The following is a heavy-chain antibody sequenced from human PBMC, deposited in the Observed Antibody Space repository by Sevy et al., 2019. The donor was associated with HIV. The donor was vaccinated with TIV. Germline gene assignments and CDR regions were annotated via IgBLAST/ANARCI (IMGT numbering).Heavy chain of an antibody. J-gene: IGHJ3*02. D-gene: IGHD6-13*01. Sequence: GGCLRLSCAASGFTFSSYAMHWVRQAPGKGLEWMAVISYDGSNKYYADSVKGRFTISRDNSKNTLYLQMNSLRAEDTAVYYCARERRAPGTYSSSWYDPTGVDAFDIWGQGTMVTVSS. CDR1: GFTFSSYA. CDR3: ARERRAPGTYSSSWYDPTGVDAFDI. CDR2: ISYDGSNK. V-gene: IGHV3-30-3*01.